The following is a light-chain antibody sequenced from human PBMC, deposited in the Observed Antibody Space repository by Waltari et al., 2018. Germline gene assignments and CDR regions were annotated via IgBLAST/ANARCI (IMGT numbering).Light chain of an antibody. J-gene: IGLJ2*01. CDR2: DVS. CDR1: SSDIGAYNY. Sequence: QSALTQPRSVSGSPGQSVTISCTGSSSDIGAYNYVSWYQQHPGKAPKLMIYDVSERPVGVPERFSGSKSCNTASLTISGRQAEDEADYHCSSYVGTLVFGGGTKLTVL. V-gene: IGLV2-11*01. CDR3: SSYVGTLV.